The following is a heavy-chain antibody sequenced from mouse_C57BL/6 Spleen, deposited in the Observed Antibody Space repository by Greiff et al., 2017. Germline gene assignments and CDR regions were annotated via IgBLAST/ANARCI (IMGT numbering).Heavy chain of an antibody. CDR2: IYPSDSET. D-gene: IGHD3-3*01. Sequence: QVHVKQPGAELVRPGSSVKLSCKASGYTFTSYWMDWVKQRPGQGLEWIGNIYPSDSETHYNQKFKDKATLTVDKSSSTAYMQLSSLTSEDSAVYYCATRGPRYYFDYWGQGTTLTVSS. CDR1: GYTFTSYW. V-gene: IGHV1-61*01. CDR3: ATRGPRYYFDY. J-gene: IGHJ2*01.